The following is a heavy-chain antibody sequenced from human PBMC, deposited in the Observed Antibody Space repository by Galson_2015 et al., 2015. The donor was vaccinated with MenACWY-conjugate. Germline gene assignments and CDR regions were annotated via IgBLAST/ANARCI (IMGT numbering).Heavy chain of an antibody. CDR2: ISAYNGNT. CDR1: GYTFTSYG. Sequence: LVQVCCKASGYTFTSYGLSWVRQAPGHGLEWMGWISAYNGNTNYAQKLQGRVTMTTDTSTSTAYMELRSLRSDDTAVYYCARVGSEYYYYYMDIWGKGTTVTVSS. D-gene: IGHD1-26*01. CDR3: ARVGSEYYYYYMDI. J-gene: IGHJ6*03. V-gene: IGHV1-18*01.